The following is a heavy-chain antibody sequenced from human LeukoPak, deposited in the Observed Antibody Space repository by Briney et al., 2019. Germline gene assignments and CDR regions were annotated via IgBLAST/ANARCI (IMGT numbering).Heavy chain of an antibody. D-gene: IGHD3-3*01. CDR3: ARDLSSIFGVAEYWFDP. CDR2: INTNTGNP. CDR1: GYTFTSYA. V-gene: IGHV7-4-1*02. J-gene: IGHJ5*02. Sequence: GASVKVSCKASGYTFTSYAMNWVRQAPGQGLEWMGWINTNTGNPTYAQGFTGRFVFSLDTSVSTAYLQISSLKAEDTAVYYCARDLSSIFGVAEYWFDPWGQGTLVTVSS.